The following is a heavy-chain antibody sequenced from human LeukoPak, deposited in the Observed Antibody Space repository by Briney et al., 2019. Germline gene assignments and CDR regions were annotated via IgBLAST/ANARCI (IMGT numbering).Heavy chain of an antibody. V-gene: IGHV3-74*01. CDR3: VRSCSGGSCYGKFDY. J-gene: IGHJ4*02. Sequence: GGSLRLSCAASGFTFSSYWMHWVRQAPGAGLVWVSRISADGSNTNYADSVKGRFTISRDYAKNTLYLQMNSLTAEDTAVYYCVRSCSGGSCYGKFDYWGQGTLVTVSA. CDR1: GFTFSSYW. CDR2: ISADGSNT. D-gene: IGHD2-15*01.